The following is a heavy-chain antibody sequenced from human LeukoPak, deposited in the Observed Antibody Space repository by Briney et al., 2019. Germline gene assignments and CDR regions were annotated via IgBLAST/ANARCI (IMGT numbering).Heavy chain of an antibody. J-gene: IGHJ4*02. Sequence: GGSLRLSCVASGFTFSSFSMDWVRQAPGKGLEWVSYISSTGSTIYYADSVQGRFTSSRDNAKNSLYLQMNSLTAEDTAVYFCARDWSAVAAPDYFDYWGQGTLVTVSA. CDR2: ISSTGSTI. CDR1: GFTFSSFS. CDR3: ARDWSAVAAPDYFDY. D-gene: IGHD6-19*01. V-gene: IGHV3-48*04.